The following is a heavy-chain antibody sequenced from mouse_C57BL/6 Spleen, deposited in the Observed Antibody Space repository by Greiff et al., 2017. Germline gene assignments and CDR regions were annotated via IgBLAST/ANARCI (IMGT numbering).Heavy chain of an antibody. CDR3: AEGGSRAY. CDR1: GFTFSDYY. V-gene: IGHV5-12*01. J-gene: IGHJ3*01. CDR2: ISNGGGST. Sequence: EVQVVESGGGLVQPGGSLKLSCAASGFTFSDYYMYWVRQTPEKRLEWVAYISNGGGSTYYPDTVKGRFTISRDNAKNTLYLQMSRLKSEDTAMYYCAEGGSRAYWGQGTLVTVSA. D-gene: IGHD6-1*01.